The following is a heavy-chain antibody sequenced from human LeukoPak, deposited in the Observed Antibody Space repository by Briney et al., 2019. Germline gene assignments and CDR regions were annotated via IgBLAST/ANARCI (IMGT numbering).Heavy chain of an antibody. CDR1: GDTFTSYD. Sequence: GASVKVSCKASGDTFTSYDMNWVRQAPGQGLEWMGMINPNGGSTSYAQKFQGRVTMTRDMSTSTVYMELSSLRSEDTAVYYCAREKVGATDFDYWGQGTLVTASS. CDR2: INPNGGST. J-gene: IGHJ4*02. CDR3: AREKVGATDFDY. V-gene: IGHV1-46*01. D-gene: IGHD1-26*01.